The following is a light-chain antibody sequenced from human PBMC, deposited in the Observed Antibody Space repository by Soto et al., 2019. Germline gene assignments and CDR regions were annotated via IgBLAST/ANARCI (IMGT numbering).Light chain of an antibody. CDR3: QQYGRLPYT. V-gene: IGKV3-20*01. CDR1: QSVSSSS. CDR2: GAS. J-gene: IGKJ2*01. Sequence: EIVLTQSPGTLSLSPGERATLSCRASQSVSSSSLAWFHQRSGQAPRLLIYGASNRATGIPDRFSGSGSGTDFTLTISRLEPEDFAVYYCQQYGRLPYTFGQGTELEIK.